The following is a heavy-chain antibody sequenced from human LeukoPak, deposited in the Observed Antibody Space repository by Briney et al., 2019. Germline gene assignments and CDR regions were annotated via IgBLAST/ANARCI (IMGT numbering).Heavy chain of an antibody. J-gene: IGHJ6*02. CDR1: GVTFSKAW. D-gene: IGHD1-1*01. CDR2: IKTKNEGGAT. V-gene: IGHV3-15*01. Sequence: GGSLRLSCADSGVTFSKAWMSWVRQAPGKGLEWVGRIKTKNEGGATDYAAPLKGRFTTSRDDSKNTLYLQMNSLKTEDTAVYFCSRGLGLTNMDVWGQGTTVTVSS. CDR3: SRGLGLTNMDV.